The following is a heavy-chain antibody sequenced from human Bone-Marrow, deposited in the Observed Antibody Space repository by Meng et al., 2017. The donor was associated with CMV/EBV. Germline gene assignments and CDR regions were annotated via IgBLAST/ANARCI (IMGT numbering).Heavy chain of an antibody. D-gene: IGHD1-20*01. J-gene: IGHJ4*02. CDR2: IRYDGSNK. V-gene: IGHV3-30*02. CDR1: GFTFSSYA. CDR3: AKDMSVIGSID. Sequence: GESLKISCAASGFTFSSYAMHWVRQAPGKGLEWVAFIRYDGSNKYYADSVKGRFTISRDNSKNTLYLQMNSLRAEDTAVYYCAKDMSVIGSIDWGQGKLVNLAS.